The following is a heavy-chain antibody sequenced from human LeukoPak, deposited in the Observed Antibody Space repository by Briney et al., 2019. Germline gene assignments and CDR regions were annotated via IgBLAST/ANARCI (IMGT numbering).Heavy chain of an antibody. CDR3: AKLRSTYWYFDL. D-gene: IGHD4-17*01. J-gene: IGHJ2*01. CDR1: GGSFSGYY. Sequence: SEILSLTCAVYGGSFSGYYWSWIRQPAGKGLEWIGRIYTSGTTHYNPSLKSRVTMSVDTSKNQFSLKLSSVTAADTAVYYCAKLRSTYWYFDLWGRGTLVTVSS. V-gene: IGHV4-59*10. CDR2: IYTSGTT.